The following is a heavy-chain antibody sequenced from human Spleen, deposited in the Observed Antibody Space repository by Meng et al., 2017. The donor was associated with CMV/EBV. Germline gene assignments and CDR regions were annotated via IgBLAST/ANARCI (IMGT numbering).Heavy chain of an antibody. CDR3: ARVVGGGWFDP. Sequence: SPTCAVSGVAFTSYFWTWIRQFPGKGLEWIGEINQGGGPNYSPSLKSRVSISMDASKNQFSLKLMSVTAADTAVYYCARVVGGGWFDPWGQGTLVTSPQ. J-gene: IGHJ5*02. V-gene: IGHV4-34*01. CDR1: GVAFTSYF. CDR2: INQGGGP. D-gene: IGHD3-16*01.